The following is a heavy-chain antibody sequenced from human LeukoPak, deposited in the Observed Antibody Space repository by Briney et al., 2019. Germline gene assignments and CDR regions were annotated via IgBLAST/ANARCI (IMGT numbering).Heavy chain of an antibody. D-gene: IGHD2-2*01. J-gene: IGHJ4*02. CDR2: INHSGST. Sequence: SETLSLTCAVYGGSFSGYYWSWIRQPPGKGLEWIGEINHSGSTSYNPSLKSRVTISVDTSKNQFSLKLSSVTAADTAVYYCARGPLIGIVVVPARRGGYDYWGQGTLVTVSS. CDR1: GGSFSGYY. V-gene: IGHV4-34*01. CDR3: ARGPLIGIVVVPARRGGYDY.